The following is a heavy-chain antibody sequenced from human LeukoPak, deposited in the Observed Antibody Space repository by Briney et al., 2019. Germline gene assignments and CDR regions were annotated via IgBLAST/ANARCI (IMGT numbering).Heavy chain of an antibody. V-gene: IGHV4-59*01. CDR2: IYYSGNT. J-gene: IGHJ4*02. CDR3: ARVRGYSYDSSDFDY. Sequence: SETLSLTCTVSGGSINYYYWSWIRQPPGKGLEWIGKIYYSGNTNYNPSLKSRVTISVDTSKNQFSLKLSSVTAADTAVYYCARVRGYSYDSSDFDYWGQGTLVTVSS. CDR1: GGSINYYY. D-gene: IGHD5-18*01.